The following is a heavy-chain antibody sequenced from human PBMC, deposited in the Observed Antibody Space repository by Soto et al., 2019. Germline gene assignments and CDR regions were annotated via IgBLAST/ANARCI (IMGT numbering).Heavy chain of an antibody. Sequence: QVHLVQSGAEVKKPGASVKVSCKGSGYDFTTYGITWVRQAPGQGLEWMAWISAHHGNTDYAQKLQGRVTVTRDTSSSTAYMELRSLRSDDTAMYFCARGRYGDYWGQGALVTVSS. CDR3: ARGRYGDY. CDR2: ISAHHGNT. CDR1: GYDFTTYG. D-gene: IGHD1-1*01. V-gene: IGHV1-18*01. J-gene: IGHJ4*02.